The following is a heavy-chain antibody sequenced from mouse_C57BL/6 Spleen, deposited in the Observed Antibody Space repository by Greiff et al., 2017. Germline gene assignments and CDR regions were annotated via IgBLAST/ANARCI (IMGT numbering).Heavy chain of an antibody. CDR2: IWSGGST. J-gene: IGHJ4*01. D-gene: IGHD2-2*01. CDR3: ARGRKNGYYDAMDY. Sequence: QVHVKQSGPGLVQPSQSLSITCTVSGFSLTSYGVHWVRQSPGKGLEWLGVIWSGGSTDYNAAFISRLSISKDNSKSQVFFKMNSLQADDTAIYYCARGRKNGYYDAMDYWGQGTSVTVSS. CDR1: GFSLTSYG. V-gene: IGHV2-2*01.